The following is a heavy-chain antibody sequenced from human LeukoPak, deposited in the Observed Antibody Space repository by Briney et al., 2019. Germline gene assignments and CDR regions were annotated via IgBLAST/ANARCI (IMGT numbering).Heavy chain of an antibody. CDR2: IKQDGSEK. D-gene: IGHD3-10*01. V-gene: IGHV3-7*01. CDR3: ARGSKYYYGSGSYPPDYFDY. Sequence: GGSLRLSCAASGFTFSSYWMTWVRQAPGKGLEWVANIKQDGSEKYYVDSVKGRFTISRDNSKNTLYLQMNSLRAEDTAVYYCARGSKYYYGSGSYPPDYFDYWGQGTLVTVSS. CDR1: GFTFSSYW. J-gene: IGHJ4*02.